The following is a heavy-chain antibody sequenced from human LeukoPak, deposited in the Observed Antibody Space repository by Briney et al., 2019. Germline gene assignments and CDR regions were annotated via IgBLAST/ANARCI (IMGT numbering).Heavy chain of an antibody. CDR1: GGSISSGSYY. CDR2: IYTSGST. D-gene: IGHD3-10*01. V-gene: IGHV4-61*02. J-gene: IGHJ4*02. Sequence: SETLYLTCTVSGGSISSGSYYWSWIRQPAGKGLEWIGRIYTSGSTNYNPSLKSRVTISVDTSKNQFSLKLSSVTAADTAVYYCAREREITMVRRLGYYFDYWGQGTLVTVSS. CDR3: AREREITMVRRLGYYFDY.